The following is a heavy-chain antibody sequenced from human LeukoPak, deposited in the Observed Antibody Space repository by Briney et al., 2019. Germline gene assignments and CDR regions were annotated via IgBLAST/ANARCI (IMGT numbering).Heavy chain of an antibody. CDR2: MNPNSGNT. J-gene: IGHJ4*02. Sequence: ASVKVSCKASGYTFTSYDINRVRQATGQGLEWMGWMNPNSGNTGYAQKFQGRVTMTRNTSISTVYMELSSLRSEDTAVYYCARGPDYGDYYDYWGQGTLVTVSS. CDR3: ARGPDYGDYYDY. V-gene: IGHV1-8*01. CDR1: GYTFTSYD. D-gene: IGHD4-17*01.